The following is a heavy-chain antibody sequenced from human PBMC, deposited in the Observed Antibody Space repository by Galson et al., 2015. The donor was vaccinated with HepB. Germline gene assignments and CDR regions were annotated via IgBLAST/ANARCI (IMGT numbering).Heavy chain of an antibody. CDR1: GYTFTSYG. CDR2: ISAYNGNT. D-gene: IGHD3-9*01. V-gene: IGHV1-18*01. CDR3: ARAHVLRYFDWLGYYYYYMDV. J-gene: IGHJ6*03. Sequence: SVKVSCKASGYTFTSYGISWVRQAPGQGLEWMGWISAYNGNTNYAQKLQGRVTMTTDTSTSTAYMELRSLRSEDTAVYYCARAHVLRYFDWLGYYYYYMDVWGKGTTVTVSS.